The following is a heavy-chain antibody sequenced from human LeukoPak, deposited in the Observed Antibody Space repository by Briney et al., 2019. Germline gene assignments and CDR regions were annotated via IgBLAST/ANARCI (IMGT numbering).Heavy chain of an antibody. CDR3: ARVRVVSYYGMDV. CDR1: GFTFSSYL. J-gene: IGHJ6*02. Sequence: PGGSLRLSCAASGFTFSSYLMSWVRQAPGKGLEWVANIKHDGSEKYHVDSVKGRFTISRDNAKKSLYLQMNSLRAEDTAVYYCARVRVVSYYGMDVWGQGTTVIVSS. V-gene: IGHV3-7*05. CDR2: IKHDGSEK.